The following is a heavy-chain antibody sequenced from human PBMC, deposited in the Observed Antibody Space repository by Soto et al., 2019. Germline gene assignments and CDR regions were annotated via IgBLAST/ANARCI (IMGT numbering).Heavy chain of an antibody. CDR3: ARLMHDSSGYYLDY. CDR1: GGSISSYY. D-gene: IGHD3-22*01. V-gene: IGHV4-4*07. Sequence: PSETLSLTFTGSGGSISSYYWSWIRQPAVKGLEWTGRIYTSGSTNYNPSLKSRVTMSVVTSKNQFSLKLSSVTAADTAGYYCARLMHDSSGYYLDYSGQVTLVTVSS. CDR2: IYTSGST. J-gene: IGHJ4*02.